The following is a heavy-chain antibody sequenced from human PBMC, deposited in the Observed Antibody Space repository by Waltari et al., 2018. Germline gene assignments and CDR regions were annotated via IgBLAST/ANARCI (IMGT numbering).Heavy chain of an antibody. CDR2: IYPGGDT. J-gene: IGHJ4*02. Sequence: QLHLQESGPGLLKPSETLSPTCAVSGYSISGGNFWGWIRQPPGKGLEWIGSIYPGGDTYFNPSLKSRVTISVDKSKNQYSLNLRSMTAADTAVYYCARRGRLSSYFFDYWGQGTLVTVSS. CDR1: GYSISGGNF. V-gene: IGHV4-38-2*01. CDR3: ARRGRLSSYFFDY. D-gene: IGHD2-15*01.